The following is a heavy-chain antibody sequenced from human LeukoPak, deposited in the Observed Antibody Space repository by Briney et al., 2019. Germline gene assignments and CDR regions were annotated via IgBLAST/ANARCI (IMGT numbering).Heavy chain of an antibody. CDR2: IYYSGST. J-gene: IGHJ6*02. CDR1: GGSISSYY. CDR3: ARHSSSGYYYGMDV. V-gene: IGHV4-59*08. D-gene: IGHD3-22*01. Sequence: SETLSLTCTVSGGSISSYYWSWIRQPPGKGLEWIGYIYYSGSTNSNPSLKSRVTISVDTSKNQFSLKLSSVTAADTAVYYCARHSSSGYYYGMDVWGQGTTVTVSS.